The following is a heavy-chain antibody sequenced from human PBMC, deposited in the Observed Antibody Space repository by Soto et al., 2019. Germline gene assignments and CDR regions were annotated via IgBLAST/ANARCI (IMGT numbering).Heavy chain of an antibody. V-gene: IGHV3-48*03. CDR3: ARAPGYYGMDV. J-gene: IGHJ6*02. CDR2: ISSSGSTI. Sequence: GGSLRLSCAASGFTFSSYEMNWVRQAPGKGLEWVSYISSSGSTIYYADSVKGRFTISIDNAKNSLYLQMNSLRAEDTAVYYCARAPGYYGMDVWGQGTTVTVSS. CDR1: GFTFSSYE.